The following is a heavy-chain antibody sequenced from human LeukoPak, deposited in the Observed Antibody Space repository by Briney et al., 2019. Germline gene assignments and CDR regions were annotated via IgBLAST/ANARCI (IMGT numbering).Heavy chain of an antibody. CDR1: GFTFSSYA. J-gene: IGHJ4*02. Sequence: GRSLRLSCAASGFTFSSYAMRWVRQAPGKGLEWAAVISYDGTNKFYADSVKGRFTISRDNSKNTLYLQMSSLRAEDTAVYYCAGGWDYFDYWGQGTLVTVSS. D-gene: IGHD1-26*01. CDR2: ISYDGTNK. V-gene: IGHV3-30*03. CDR3: AGGWDYFDY.